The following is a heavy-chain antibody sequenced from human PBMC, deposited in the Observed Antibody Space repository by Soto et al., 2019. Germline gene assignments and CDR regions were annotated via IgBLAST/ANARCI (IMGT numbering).Heavy chain of an antibody. CDR2: ISHDGSNK. CDR3: ARSGRSSSSPGYEYYYYYYGMDV. V-gene: IGHV3-30-3*01. D-gene: IGHD6-13*01. Sequence: GGALRLSCAASGFTFSRYAMHWVRQAPGKGLEGVAGISHDGSNKYYAVAVKGRFTISRDNSKNALYLQMNSLRAEDTALYYCARSGRSSSSPGYEYYYYYYGMDVWGQGTTVTVSS. CDR1: GFTFSRYA. J-gene: IGHJ6*02.